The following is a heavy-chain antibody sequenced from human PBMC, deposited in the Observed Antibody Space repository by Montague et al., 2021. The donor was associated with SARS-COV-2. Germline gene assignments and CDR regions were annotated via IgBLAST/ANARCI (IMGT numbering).Heavy chain of an antibody. V-gene: IGHV4-39*01. Sequence: ETLSLTCTVSGDSISSSSYNWGWIRQPPGKGLEWIGSVHYSGRPYYNPSLKSRVTIYVDTSKNQLSLKLSSVTAADTAVYYCTRHVHMTWPEPAPGFDYWGQGTLVTVSS. CDR3: TRHVHMTWPEPAPGFDY. CDR1: GDSISSSSYN. J-gene: IGHJ4*02. D-gene: IGHD1-1*01. CDR2: VHYSGRP.